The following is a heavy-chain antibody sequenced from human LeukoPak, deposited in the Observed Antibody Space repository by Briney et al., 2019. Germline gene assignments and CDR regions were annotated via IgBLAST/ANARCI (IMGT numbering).Heavy chain of an antibody. D-gene: IGHD3-22*01. CDR2: IYYSGST. CDR1: GGSISSYY. CDR3: ARGGGYYYDSSGYCD. V-gene: IGHV4-59*01. J-gene: IGHJ4*02. Sequence: SETLSLTCTVSGGSISSYYWSWIRQPPGKGLEWIGYIYYSGSTNYNPSLKSRVTISVDTSKNQFSLKLSSVTAADTAVYYCARGGGYYYDSSGYCDWGQGTLVTVSS.